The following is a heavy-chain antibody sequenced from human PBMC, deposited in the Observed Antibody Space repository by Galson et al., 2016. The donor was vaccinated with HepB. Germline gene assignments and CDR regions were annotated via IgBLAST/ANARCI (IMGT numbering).Heavy chain of an antibody. CDR1: GFTFSTYD. D-gene: IGHD3-10*02. Sequence: SLRLSCAVSGFTFSTYDMSWVRLAPGRGLECVSGIRGSGEDTYYADSVKGRFTISRDNSRSTRYLQMSSLRLEDTSIYYCARHDVGGIDYWGQGTLVTVSS. CDR3: ARHDVGGIDY. CDR2: IRGSGEDT. V-gene: IGHV3-23*01. J-gene: IGHJ4*02.